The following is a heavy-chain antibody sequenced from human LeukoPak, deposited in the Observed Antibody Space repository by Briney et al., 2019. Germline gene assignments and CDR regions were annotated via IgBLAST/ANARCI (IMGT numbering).Heavy chain of an antibody. Sequence: GGSLRLSCAASGFTFSSYSMHWVRQAPGKGLEWVAFIRYDGSNKYYADSVKGRFTISRDNSKNTLYLQMNSLRAEDTAVYYCAKESASLVVVVPAAIPYYFDYWGQGTLVTVSS. V-gene: IGHV3-30*02. CDR2: IRYDGSNK. CDR1: GFTFSSYS. D-gene: IGHD2-2*01. J-gene: IGHJ4*02. CDR3: AKESASLVVVVPAAIPYYFDY.